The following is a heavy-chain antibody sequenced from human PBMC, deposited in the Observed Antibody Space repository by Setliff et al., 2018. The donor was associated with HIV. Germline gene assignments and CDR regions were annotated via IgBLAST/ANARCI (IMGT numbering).Heavy chain of an antibody. Sequence: SETLSLTCSVSGDSVSSHYWSWIRQTPEKGLEWIAYMYHSGSTIYSPSLRSRVTISVDTSKNQISLRLRSVTAADTAVYYCARNPLHCSDNTFQWGFFMDVWGKGTTVTVSS. V-gene: IGHV4-59*02. D-gene: IGHD6-19*01. CDR1: GDSVSSHY. CDR2: MYHSGST. CDR3: ARNPLHCSDNTFQWGFFMDV. J-gene: IGHJ6*03.